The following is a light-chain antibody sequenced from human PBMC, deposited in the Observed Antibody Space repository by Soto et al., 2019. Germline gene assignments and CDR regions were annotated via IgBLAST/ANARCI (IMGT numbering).Light chain of an antibody. CDR3: QQYYHWGLS. Sequence: VMTQSPANLSVSPGEGVTLFCRASQNVATNIAWYQVKPAQAPRLLIYASSTRATDIPATFSGSGSGTQFSLTISSLQSEDSAVYYCQQYYHWGLSFGGGTKVEI. CDR2: ASS. V-gene: IGKV3D-15*01. J-gene: IGKJ4*01. CDR1: QNVATN.